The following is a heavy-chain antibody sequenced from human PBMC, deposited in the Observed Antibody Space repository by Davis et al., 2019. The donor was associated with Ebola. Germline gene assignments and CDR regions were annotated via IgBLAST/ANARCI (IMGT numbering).Heavy chain of an antibody. V-gene: IGHV4-59*01. J-gene: IGHJ6*04. D-gene: IGHD4-17*01. CDR2: IYYSGNT. CDR3: ARDLDYGDLNYGMDV. Sequence: SETLSLTCTVSGGSISRYYWSWIWQSPGKGLEWIGYIYYSGNTDYNPSLKSRVTISVDTSKNQFSLKLSSVTAADTAVYYCARDLDYGDLNYGMDVWGKGTTVTVSS. CDR1: GGSISRYY.